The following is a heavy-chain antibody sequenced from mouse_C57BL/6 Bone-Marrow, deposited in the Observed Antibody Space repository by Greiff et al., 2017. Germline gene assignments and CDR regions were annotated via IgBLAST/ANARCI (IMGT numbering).Heavy chain of an antibody. D-gene: IGHD1-1*01. Sequence: QVQLKQPGAELVMPGASVKLSCKASGYTFTSYWMHWVKQRPGQGLEWIGEIDPSDSYTNYNQKFKGKSTLTVDKSSSTAYMQLSSLTSEDSAVYYCARNSLYYGSSYYYAMDYWGQGTSVTVSS. CDR2: IDPSDSYT. CDR3: ARNSLYYGSSYYYAMDY. V-gene: IGHV1-69*01. J-gene: IGHJ4*01. CDR1: GYTFTSYW.